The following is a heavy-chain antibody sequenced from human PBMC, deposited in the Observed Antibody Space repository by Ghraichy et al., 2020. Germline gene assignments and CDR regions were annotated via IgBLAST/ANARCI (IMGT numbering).Heavy chain of an antibody. Sequence: ASVKVSCKASGYTFTGYYMHWVRQAPGQGLEWMGWINPNSGGTNYTQKFQGRVTMTRDTSISTAYMELSRLRSDDTAVYYCARESEDYYDSNGYYGYWGQGTLVTVSS. D-gene: IGHD3-22*01. CDR1: GYTFTGYY. J-gene: IGHJ4*02. CDR2: INPNSGGT. V-gene: IGHV1-2*02. CDR3: ARESEDYYDSNGYYGY.